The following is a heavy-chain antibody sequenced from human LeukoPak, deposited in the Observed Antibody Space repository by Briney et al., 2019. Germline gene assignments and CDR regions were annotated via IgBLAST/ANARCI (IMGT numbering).Heavy chain of an antibody. CDR2: IYYSGST. CDR3: ARGRHDSSGYYPLDY. J-gene: IGHJ4*02. D-gene: IGHD3-22*01. V-gene: IGHV4-31*03. Sequence: PSQILSLTCTVSGGSISSGGYYWSWIRQHPGKGLEWIGYIYYSGSTYYNPSLKSRVTISVDTSKNQFSLKLSSVTAADTAVYYCARGRHDSSGYYPLDYWGQGTLVTVSS. CDR1: GGSISSGGYY.